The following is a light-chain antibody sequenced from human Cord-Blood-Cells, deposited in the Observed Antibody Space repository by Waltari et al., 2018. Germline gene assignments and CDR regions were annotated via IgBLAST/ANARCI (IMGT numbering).Light chain of an antibody. Sequence: DIVMTQSPDSLAVSLGERGTINCKSSQSVLYSSNNKNYLAWYQHKPGQPPKLLIYWASTRESGVPDRFSGSGSGTDFTLTISSLQAEDVAVYYCQQYYSTPLTFGGGTKVEIK. V-gene: IGKV4-1*01. J-gene: IGKJ4*01. CDR3: QQYYSTPLT. CDR2: WAS. CDR1: QSVLYSSNNKNY.